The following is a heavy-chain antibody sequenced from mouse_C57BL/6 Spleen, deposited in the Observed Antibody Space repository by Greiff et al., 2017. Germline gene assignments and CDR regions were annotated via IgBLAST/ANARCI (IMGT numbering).Heavy chain of an antibody. J-gene: IGHJ4*01. CDR1: GYTFTSCG. CDR3: ARDSNYRDYAMDY. D-gene: IGHD2-5*01. V-gene: IGHV1-81*01. Sequence: VQLQQSGAELARPGASVKLSCKASGYTFTSCGISWVKQRTGQGLEWIGEIFPRNGNTYYNEKFKGKATLTADKSSSTAYMELRSLTSEDSAVYFCARDSNYRDYAMDYWGQGTSVTVSS. CDR2: IFPRNGNT.